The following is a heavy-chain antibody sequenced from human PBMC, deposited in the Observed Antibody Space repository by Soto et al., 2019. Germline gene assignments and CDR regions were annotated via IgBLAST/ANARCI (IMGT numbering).Heavy chain of an antibody. CDR1: GFIFSNYW. CDR3: VRDSHGDY. J-gene: IGHJ4*02. V-gene: IGHV3-74*01. Sequence: EVQLVESGGGLVQPGGSLRLSCAGSGFIFSNYWMHWVRQAPGKGLEWVSRIDHDGPTDYADSVRGRFTISRDNAGGTLYLQMNSLRPEDTAVYYCVRDSHGDYWGQGTLVTVSS. CDR2: IDHDGPT.